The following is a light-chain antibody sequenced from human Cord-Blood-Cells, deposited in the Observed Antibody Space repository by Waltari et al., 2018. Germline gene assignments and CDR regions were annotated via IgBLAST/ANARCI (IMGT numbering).Light chain of an antibody. J-gene: IGLJ3*02. CDR3: SSYTSSSTWV. CDR1: SSDVGGYNY. V-gene: IGLV2-14*01. CDR2: DVS. Sequence: QSALTQPASVSGSPGQSITISCTGTSSDVGGYNYVSWYQQHPGKAPKLMIYDVSKRPAGVPLRFSGSKAGNTASLTISGLQAEDEADYYCSSYTSSSTWVFGGGTKLTVL.